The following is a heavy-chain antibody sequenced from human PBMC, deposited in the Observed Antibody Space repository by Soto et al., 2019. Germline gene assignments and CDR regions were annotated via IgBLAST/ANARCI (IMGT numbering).Heavy chain of an antibody. CDR2: ISYDGREI. Sequence: PGGSLRLSCAASGLTFNIFAFHWVRQAPGKGLEWLSVISYDGREIHYSESVKGRFTISRDSSTNTVYLQMNRLRNEDTAVYYCASDPMAVTGSFVDYWGQGTLVTVSS. CDR1: GLTFNIFA. J-gene: IGHJ4*02. CDR3: ASDPMAVTGSFVDY. V-gene: IGHV3-30-3*01. D-gene: IGHD3-9*01.